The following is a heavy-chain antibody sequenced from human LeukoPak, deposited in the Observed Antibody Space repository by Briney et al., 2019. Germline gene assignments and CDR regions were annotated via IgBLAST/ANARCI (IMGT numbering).Heavy chain of an antibody. Sequence: SETLSLTCAVSGYSISSGYYWGWIRQPPGKGLEWIGSIYHSGSTYYNPSLKSRVTISVDTSRNQFSLKLSSVTAADTAVYYCGNQTPTYSNTFDYWGQGTLVTVSS. D-gene: IGHD4-11*01. CDR1: GYSISSGYY. CDR2: IYHSGST. J-gene: IGHJ4*02. V-gene: IGHV4-38-2*01. CDR3: GNQTPTYSNTFDY.